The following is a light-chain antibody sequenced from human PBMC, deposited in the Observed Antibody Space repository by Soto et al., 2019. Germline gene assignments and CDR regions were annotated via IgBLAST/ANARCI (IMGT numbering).Light chain of an antibody. CDR1: QGISNY. CDR2: VAS. J-gene: IGKJ1*01. CDR3: QKYNGAPWT. V-gene: IGKV1-27*01. Sequence: DIQMTQSPSSLSASVGDRVTITCRASQGISNYLAWYQQKPGKVPKLLIYVASTLQSGVPSRLSGSGSGTDITLTICSLQPEYVATYYCQKYNGAPWTFGQGTKVEIE.